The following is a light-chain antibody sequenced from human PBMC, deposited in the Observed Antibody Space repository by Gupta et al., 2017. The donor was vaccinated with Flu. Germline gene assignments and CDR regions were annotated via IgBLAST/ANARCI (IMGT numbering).Light chain of an antibody. Sequence: LVLTQSPATLSLSPGERATLSCRASQDINDELAWYQQRPGQAPSLLIYDASNRATGITARFGASGSGIAFTLTISGLEPEDFAVYFCQQRFNWPRTFGGGTKVEI. V-gene: IGKV3-11*01. J-gene: IGKJ4*01. CDR1: QDINDE. CDR3: QQRFNWPRT. CDR2: DAS.